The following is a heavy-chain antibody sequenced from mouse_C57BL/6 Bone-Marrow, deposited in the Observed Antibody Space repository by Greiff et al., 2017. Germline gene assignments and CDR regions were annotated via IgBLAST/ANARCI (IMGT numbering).Heavy chain of an antibody. CDR2: INPNNGGT. CDR1: GYTFTDYY. CDR3: ARSVVATDYAMDY. D-gene: IGHD1-1*01. J-gene: IGHJ4*01. V-gene: IGHV1-26*01. Sequence: EVQLQQSGPELVKPGASVKISCKASGYTFTDYYMNWVKQSPGKSLEWIGDINPNNGGTSYNQKFKGKATLTVDKSSSTAYMELRSLTSEDSAVYYCARSVVATDYAMDYWGQGTSGTVSS.